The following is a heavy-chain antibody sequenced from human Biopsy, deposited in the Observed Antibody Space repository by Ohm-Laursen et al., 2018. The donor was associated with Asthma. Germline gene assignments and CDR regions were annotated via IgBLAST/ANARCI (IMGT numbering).Heavy chain of an antibody. Sequence: SSVKVSCKSLGGTFNTYVIGWVRQAPGQGLGWMGGINSIFGTTTYPQKFQDRVTITADDSTSTVYMELSSLRSEDTAVYYCARKAGSCISRTCYSLDFWGQGTLVTVSS. J-gene: IGHJ4*02. CDR3: ARKAGSCISRTCYSLDF. V-gene: IGHV1-69*01. CDR2: INSIFGTT. CDR1: GGTFNTYV. D-gene: IGHD2-2*01.